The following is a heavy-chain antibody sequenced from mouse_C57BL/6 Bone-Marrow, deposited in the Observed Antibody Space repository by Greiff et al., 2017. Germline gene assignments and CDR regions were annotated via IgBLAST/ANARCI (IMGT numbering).Heavy chain of an antibody. CDR3: ARGDSNYFWFAY. D-gene: IGHD2-5*01. V-gene: IGHV1-82*01. CDR2: IYPGDGDT. CDR1: GYAFSSSW. J-gene: IGHJ3*01. Sequence: VQRVESGPELVKPGASVKISCKASGYAFSSSWMNWVKQRPGKGLEWIGRIYPGDGDTNYNGKFKGKATLTADKSSSTAYMQLSSLTSEDSAVYFCARGDSNYFWFAYWGQGTLVTVSA.